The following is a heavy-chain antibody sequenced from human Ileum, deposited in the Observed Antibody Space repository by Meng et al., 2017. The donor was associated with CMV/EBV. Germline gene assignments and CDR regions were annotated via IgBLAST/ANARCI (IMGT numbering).Heavy chain of an antibody. D-gene: IGHD6-6*01. J-gene: IGHJ4*02. CDR2: IYPGDSDT. CDR3: ARHAGAARVSPLGF. Sequence: GGSLRLSCKGSRYSFTTYWIAWVRQMPGKGLEWMGIIYPGDSDTRYSPSFQGQVTISADKSISTAYLQWSSLKASDTAIYYCARHAGAARVSPLGFWGQGTLVTVSS. CDR1: RYSFTTYW. V-gene: IGHV5-51*01.